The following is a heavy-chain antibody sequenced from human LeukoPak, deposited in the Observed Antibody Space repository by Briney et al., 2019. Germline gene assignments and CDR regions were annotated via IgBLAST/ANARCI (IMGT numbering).Heavy chain of an antibody. V-gene: IGHV3-23*01. CDR2: INGGGSRT. CDR1: GFTFSSYA. Sequence: PGVSLRLSCAASGFTFSSYAMSWVRQAPGNGLEWVSAINGGGSRTYYADSVKGRFIISRDNSKNTLYLQMNSLRAEDTAIYYCANDRPHPSAEPTNFDYWGQGTLITVSS. CDR3: ANDRPHPSAEPTNFDY. J-gene: IGHJ4*02. D-gene: IGHD1-14*01.